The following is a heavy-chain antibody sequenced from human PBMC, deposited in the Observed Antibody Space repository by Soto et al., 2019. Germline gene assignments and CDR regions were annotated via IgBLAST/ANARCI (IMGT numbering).Heavy chain of an antibody. CDR2: IYYSGST. CDR3: ASGRYGATYYFDY. J-gene: IGHJ4*02. CDR1: GGSISSYY. D-gene: IGHD1-26*01. V-gene: IGHV4-59*06. Sequence: SETLSLTCTVSGGSISSYYWSWIRQHPGKGLEWIGYIYYSGSTYYNPSLKSRVTISVDTSKNQFSLKLSSVTAADTAVYYCASGRYGATYYFDYWGQGTLVTVSS.